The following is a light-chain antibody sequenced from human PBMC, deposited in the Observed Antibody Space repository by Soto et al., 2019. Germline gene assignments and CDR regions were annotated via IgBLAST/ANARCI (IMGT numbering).Light chain of an antibody. J-gene: IGLJ1*01. CDR1: SSDVGGYNY. Sequence: QSALTQPASVSGSPGQSITISCTGTSSDVGGYNYVSWYQQHPGKAPKLMIYDVSNRPSGVSNRFSGSKSGNTASLRISGLQVKDEADYYCSSYTSSSPRVFGTGTRVPVL. V-gene: IGLV2-14*01. CDR3: SSYTSSSPRV. CDR2: DVS.